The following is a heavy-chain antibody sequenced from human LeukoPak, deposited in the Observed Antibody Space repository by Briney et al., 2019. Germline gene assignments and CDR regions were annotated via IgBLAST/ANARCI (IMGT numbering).Heavy chain of an antibody. D-gene: IGHD5-12*01. J-gene: IGHJ4*02. V-gene: IGHV3-23*01. CDR3: AKEIFSGLLYIDY. CDR1: GFTFSSYA. Sequence: ETGGSLRLSCAASGFTFSSYAMHWVRQAPGKGLEWVSAITDAVGSTHYADSVKGRFTISSDNSKNTVYLQMNSLRPEDMAVYYCAKEIFSGLLYIDYWGQGALVTVSS. CDR2: ITDAVGST.